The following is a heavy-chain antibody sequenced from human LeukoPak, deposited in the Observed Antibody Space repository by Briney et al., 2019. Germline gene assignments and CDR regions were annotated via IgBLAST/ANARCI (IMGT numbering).Heavy chain of an antibody. CDR1: GYTFTGYY. CDR3: ARDIKDCSSTSCVYYYYGMDV. V-gene: IGHV1-2*02. J-gene: IGHJ6*02. Sequence: GASVKVSCTASGYTFTGYYMPWVRQAPGQGLEWMGWINPNSGGTNYGQRFQDRVTMTRDTSISTAYMELSRLRSDDTAVYYCARDIKDCSSTSCVYYYYGMDVWGQGTTVTVSS. D-gene: IGHD2-2*01. CDR2: INPNSGGT.